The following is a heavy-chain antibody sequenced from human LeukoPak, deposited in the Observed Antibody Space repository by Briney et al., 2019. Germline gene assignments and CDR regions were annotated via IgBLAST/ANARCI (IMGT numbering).Heavy chain of an antibody. Sequence: PSETLSLTCAVYGGSFSGYYWSWIRQPPGKGLEWIGEINHSGSTNYNPSLKSRVTISVDTSKNQFSLKLSSVTAADTAVYYCARGHPQFLGPPVEENATGGGDYWGQGTLVTVSS. J-gene: IGHJ4*02. CDR1: GGSFSGYY. CDR2: INHSGST. D-gene: IGHD2/OR15-2a*01. CDR3: ARGHPQFLGPPVEENATGGGDY. V-gene: IGHV4-34*01.